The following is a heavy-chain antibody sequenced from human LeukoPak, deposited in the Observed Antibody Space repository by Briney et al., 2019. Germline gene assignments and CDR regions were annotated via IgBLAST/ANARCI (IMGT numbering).Heavy chain of an antibody. Sequence: TSETLSLTCAVYGGSFSGYYWSWIRQPPGKGLEWIGEINHSGSTNYNPSLKSRVTISVDTPKNQFSLKLASVTAADTAIYYCAKGAGGFSYYNWFDPWGQGTLVTVSS. CDR1: GGSFSGYY. V-gene: IGHV4-34*01. CDR3: AKGAGGFSYYNWFDP. CDR2: INHSGST. J-gene: IGHJ5*02. D-gene: IGHD5-18*01.